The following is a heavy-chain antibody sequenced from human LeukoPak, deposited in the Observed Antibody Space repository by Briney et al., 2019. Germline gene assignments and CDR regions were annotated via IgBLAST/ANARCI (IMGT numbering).Heavy chain of an antibody. D-gene: IGHD3-10*01. CDR2: INPNSGGT. CDR3: AYGPGMADVLDD. J-gene: IGHJ4*02. Sequence: ASVKVSCRASGYTFTAYYIHWVRQAPGQGLEWMGWINPNSGGTNYAQKFQGRVTMTRDTSISTAYMELSRLRSDDTAVYYCAYGPGMADVLDDWGQGTLVTVSS. CDR1: GYTFTAYY. V-gene: IGHV1-2*02.